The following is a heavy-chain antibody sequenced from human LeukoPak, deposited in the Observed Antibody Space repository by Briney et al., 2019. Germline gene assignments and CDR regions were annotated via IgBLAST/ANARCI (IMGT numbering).Heavy chain of an antibody. CDR2: IYYSGNT. D-gene: IGHD3-10*01. J-gene: IGHJ4*02. CDR3: ARGGAYWGGQYFDY. Sequence: PSETLSLTCTVSGGFFSRKFWSWVRQPPGKGLGWVGYIYYSGNTKYNPFLKSRVNISVDTSKMRFSLKLSSVPAADTAVYYCARGGAYWGGQYFDYWGPGSLVTVSS. CDR1: GGFFSRKF. V-gene: IGHV4-59*01.